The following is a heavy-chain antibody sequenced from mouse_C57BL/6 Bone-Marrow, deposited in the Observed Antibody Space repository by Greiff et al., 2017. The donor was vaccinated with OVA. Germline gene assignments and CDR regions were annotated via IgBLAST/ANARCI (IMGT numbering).Heavy chain of an antibody. Sequence: QVLLQQSGAELAKPGASVKLSCKASGFTFPSYWMHWVKQRPGQGLEWLGYLNPSRGYTKYNQKFKDLATLTADKSSSTAYMQLSSLTYEDSAVKYWARLRRYWYFDGWGTGTTVTVTA. J-gene: IGHJ1*03. CDR1: GFTFPSYW. V-gene: IGHV1-7*01. CDR3: ARLRRYWYFDG. D-gene: IGHD2-12*01. CDR2: LNPSRGYT.